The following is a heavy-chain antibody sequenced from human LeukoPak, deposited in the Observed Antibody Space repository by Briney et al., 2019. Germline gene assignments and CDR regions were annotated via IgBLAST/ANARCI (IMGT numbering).Heavy chain of an antibody. Sequence: PSETLSLTCTVSGGSISSYYWSWIRQPPGKGLEWIGYIYYSVSTNYNPSLKSRVTISVDTSKNQFSLKLSSVTAADTAVYYCARHQGSESRDTDHFDYWGQGTLVTVSS. CDR2: IYYSVST. J-gene: IGHJ4*02. CDR3: ARHQGSESRDTDHFDY. V-gene: IGHV4-59*08. D-gene: IGHD3-10*01. CDR1: GGSISSYY.